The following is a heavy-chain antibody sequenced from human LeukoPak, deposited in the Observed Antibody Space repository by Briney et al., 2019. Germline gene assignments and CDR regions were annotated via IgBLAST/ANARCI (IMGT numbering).Heavy chain of an antibody. CDR2: IDPNTGDS. CDR3: ARIRYCGGISCYYIDY. V-gene: IGHV1-2*02. J-gene: IGHJ4*02. D-gene: IGHD2-2*01. CDR1: GYTFTGYY. Sequence: GASVKVSCKASGYTFTGYYMHWVRQAPGQGLEWMGWIDPNTGDSNYVQKFQGGVTMTRDTSISTAYMELSRLRSDDTAFYYCARIRYCGGISCYYIDYWGQGTLVTVSA.